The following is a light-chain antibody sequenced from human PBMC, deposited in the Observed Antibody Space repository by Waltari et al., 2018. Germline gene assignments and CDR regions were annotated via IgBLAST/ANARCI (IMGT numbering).Light chain of an antibody. CDR3: ISYTGTRLYV. J-gene: IGLJ1*01. V-gene: IGLV2-14*03. CDR1: GHDVGGYNH. CDR2: DVS. Sequence: QSALTPPASVSGSPGQSITIPCTGTGHDVGGYNHVPWYQHHPGKAPKLMIYDVSKRPSGVSNRFSGSKSGNTASLTISGLQAEDEADYHCISYTGTRLYVFGTGTKVTVL.